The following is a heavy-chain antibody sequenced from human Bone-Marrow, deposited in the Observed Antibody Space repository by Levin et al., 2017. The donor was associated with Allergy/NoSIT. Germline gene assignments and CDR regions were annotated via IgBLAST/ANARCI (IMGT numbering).Heavy chain of an antibody. CDR2: INPSGGDT. CDR3: AKDEALVVPGVHQRYYYGMDV. J-gene: IGHJ6*02. D-gene: IGHD2-2*01. V-gene: IGHV1-46*01. CDR1: GYTFTHHY. Sequence: ASVKVSCEASGYTFTHHYIHWVRQAPGQGLEWVGIINPSGGDTSYAQKFQGRVTMTSDASSRTVYMELSSLGSEDTAVYYCAKDEALVVPGVHQRYYYGMDVWGPGTTVTVSS.